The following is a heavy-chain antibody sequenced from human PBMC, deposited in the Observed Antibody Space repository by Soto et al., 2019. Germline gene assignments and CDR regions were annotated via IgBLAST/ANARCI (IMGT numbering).Heavy chain of an antibody. V-gene: IGHV1-69*01. D-gene: IGHD3-22*01. CDR1: GGTFSSYA. CDR2: IIPIFGTA. J-gene: IGHJ5*02. Sequence: QVQLVQSGAEVKKPGSSVKVSCKASGGTFSSYAISWVRQAPGQGLEWLGGIIPIFGTANYARKFQGRVTITADESTSTAYMELSSLRSEDTAVYYCARYYYDSSGDYYGFDPLGQGTLVTVSS. CDR3: ARYYYDSSGDYYGFDP.